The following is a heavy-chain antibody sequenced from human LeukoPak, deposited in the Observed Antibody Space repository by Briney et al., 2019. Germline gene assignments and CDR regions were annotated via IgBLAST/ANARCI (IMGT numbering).Heavy chain of an antibody. J-gene: IGHJ4*02. CDR1: GFPFSSYA. Sequence: PGGSLRLSCAASGFPFSSYAMSWVRQAPGEGLEWVSAISGSGGSTYYADSVKGRFTISRDNAKNSLYLQMNSLRAEDTAVYYCARGGSYGYYFDYWGQGTLVTVSS. CDR2: ISGSGGST. CDR3: ARGGSYGYYFDY. V-gene: IGHV3-23*01. D-gene: IGHD5-18*01.